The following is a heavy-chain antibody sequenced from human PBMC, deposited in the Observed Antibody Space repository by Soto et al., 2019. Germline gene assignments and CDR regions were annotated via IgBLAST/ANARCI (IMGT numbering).Heavy chain of an antibody. D-gene: IGHD6-19*01. CDR3: AKALLRGIAVAGLDD. V-gene: IGHV3-23*01. J-gene: IGHJ4*02. CDR1: GFTFSSYA. CDR2: ISGSGGST. Sequence: EVQLLESGGGLVQPGGSLRLSCAASGFTFSSYAMSWVRQAPGKGLEWVSAISGSGGSTYYADSVKGRFTISRDNSKKSLYLQMNSLRAEDTAVYYCAKALLRGIAVAGLDDWGQGTLVTVSS.